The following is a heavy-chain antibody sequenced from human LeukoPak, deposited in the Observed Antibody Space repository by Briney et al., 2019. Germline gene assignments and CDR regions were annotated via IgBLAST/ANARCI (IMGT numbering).Heavy chain of an antibody. J-gene: IGHJ3*02. CDR2: ISSSSSYI. CDR1: GFTFSSYS. Sequence: GSLRLSCAASGFTFSSYSMNWVRQAPGKGLEWVSSISSSSSYIYYADSVKGRFTISRDNAKNSLYLQMNSLRAEDTAVYYCARAPGYCSGGSCYGWYAFDIWGQGTMVTVSS. CDR3: ARAPGYCSGGSCYGWYAFDI. V-gene: IGHV3-21*01. D-gene: IGHD2-15*01.